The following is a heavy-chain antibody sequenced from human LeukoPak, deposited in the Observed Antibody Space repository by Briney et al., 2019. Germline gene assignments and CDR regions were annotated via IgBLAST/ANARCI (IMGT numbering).Heavy chain of an antibody. D-gene: IGHD6-19*01. V-gene: IGHV3-30*18. CDR2: ISYDGSSK. CDR1: GFTFSSYG. CDR3: AKAEYSSGWYQDY. J-gene: IGHJ4*02. Sequence: GRSLRFSCPASGFTFSSYGMHSVRQAPGKGLDWVAVISYDGSSKYYADSVKGRFTISRDNSKNTLYLQMNSLRAEDTAVYYCAKAEYSSGWYQDYWGQGTLVTVSS.